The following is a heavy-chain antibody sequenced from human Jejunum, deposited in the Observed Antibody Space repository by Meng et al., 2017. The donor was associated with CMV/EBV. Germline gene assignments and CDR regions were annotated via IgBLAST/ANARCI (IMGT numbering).Heavy chain of an antibody. J-gene: IGHJ4*02. D-gene: IGHD3-16*01. CDR3: AKESTFGGVPFDY. Sequence: SGLTFRTYAMSWGRQAPGKGLEWVSFIKSGGSSKYYADSVKGRFTISRNNSKNTLFLQMNSLRDEDTAVYYCAKESTFGGVPFDYWGQGTLVTVSS. CDR2: IKSGGSSK. CDR1: GLTFRTYA. V-gene: IGHV3-23*03.